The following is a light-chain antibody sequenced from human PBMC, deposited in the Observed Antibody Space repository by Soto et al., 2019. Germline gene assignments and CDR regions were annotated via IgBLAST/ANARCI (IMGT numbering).Light chain of an antibody. Sequence: QSALTQPASVSGSPGQSITISCTGTSSDVGRYNLVSWYQHQPGKAPKLIIYEVSKRPSGVSNRFSGSKSGDTASLTISGLQAEDEADYYCCSYASGTTWVFGGGTKLTVL. CDR1: SSDVGRYNL. J-gene: IGLJ3*02. CDR2: EVS. V-gene: IGLV2-23*02. CDR3: CSYASGTTWV.